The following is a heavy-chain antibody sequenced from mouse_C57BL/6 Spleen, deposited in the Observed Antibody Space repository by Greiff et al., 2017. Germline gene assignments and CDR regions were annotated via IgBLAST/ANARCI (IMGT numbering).Heavy chain of an antibody. CDR2: IYWDDDK. D-gene: IGHD1-1*01. CDR3: ARLTTVVATDY. Sequence: QVTLKESGPGILQSSQTLSLTCSFSGFSLSTSGMGVSWIRQPSGKGLEWLAHIYWDDDKRYNPSLQSRLTISKDTSRNQVFLKITSVDTADTATYYSARLTTVVATDYWGQGTSLTVSS. J-gene: IGHJ2*02. CDR1: GFSLSTSGMG. V-gene: IGHV8-12*01.